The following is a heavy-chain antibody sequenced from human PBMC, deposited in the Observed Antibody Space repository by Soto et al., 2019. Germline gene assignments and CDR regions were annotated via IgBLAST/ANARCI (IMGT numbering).Heavy chain of an antibody. Sequence: GESLKISCRTSGYRFTSYWIAWVRQMPGKGLEWMGIIFPSDSDTRYSPSLQGQVTISADRSTSTVFLQWASLKASDTAVYFCARKDKSGYFNWFDPWGQGTLVTVSS. V-gene: IGHV5-51*01. CDR1: GYRFTSYW. CDR2: IFPSDSDT. D-gene: IGHD3-22*01. CDR3: ARKDKSGYFNWFDP. J-gene: IGHJ5*02.